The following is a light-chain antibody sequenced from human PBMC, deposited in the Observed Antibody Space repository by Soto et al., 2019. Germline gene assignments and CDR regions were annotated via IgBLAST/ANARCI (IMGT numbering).Light chain of an antibody. CDR1: QGISNY. CDR3: QQRINWPPT. V-gene: IGKV3-11*01. CDR2: DAS. Sequence: EFVLTQSPATLSLSPGERATLSCRASQGISNYLAWYQQKPGQAPRLLIYDASNRATGIPARCSGSGSGTDFTITISRQEPEDSEVYKCQQRINWPPTFGPGTKVDIK. J-gene: IGKJ3*01.